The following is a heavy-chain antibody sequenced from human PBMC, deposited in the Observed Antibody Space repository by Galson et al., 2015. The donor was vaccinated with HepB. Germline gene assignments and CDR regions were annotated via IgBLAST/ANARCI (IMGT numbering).Heavy chain of an antibody. CDR3: TTYQLPAQ. D-gene: IGHD2-2*01. Sequence: SLRLSCAASGFTFSNVWMSWVRQAPGKGLEWVGRIRRRTEGETTDYAAPVRGRFAIPRDDSINTLFLQMNNLETGDTAVYFCTTYQLPAQWGQGTLVTVSS. V-gene: IGHV3-15*01. CDR1: GFTFSNVW. CDR2: IRRRTEGETT. J-gene: IGHJ4*02.